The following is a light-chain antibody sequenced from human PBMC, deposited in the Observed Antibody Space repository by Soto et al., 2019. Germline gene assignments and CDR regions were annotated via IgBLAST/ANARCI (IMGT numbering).Light chain of an antibody. CDR2: EVS. J-gene: IGLJ3*02. Sequence: QSALTQPASVSGSPGQSITISCTGTINDVGTYDSVSWYQQHPGKAPKLMIYEVSSRPSGVSNRFSGSKSGNTASLTISGLQAEDEADYCCSSFTTTSTLVFGGGTQLTVL. V-gene: IGLV2-14*01. CDR1: INDVGTYDS. CDR3: SSFTTTSTLV.